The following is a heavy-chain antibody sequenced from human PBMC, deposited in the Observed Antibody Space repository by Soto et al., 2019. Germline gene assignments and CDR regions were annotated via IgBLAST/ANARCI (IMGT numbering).Heavy chain of an antibody. CDR3: ARPHFTMVRGVRTYYFDY. D-gene: IGHD3-10*01. V-gene: IGHV4-39*01. J-gene: IGHJ4*02. CDR2: IYYSGST. CDR1: GGSISSSSYY. Sequence: TSETLSLTCTVSGGSISSSSYYWGWIRQPPGKGLEWIGSIYYSGSTYYNPSLKSRVTISVDTSKNQFSLKLSSVTAADTAVYYCARPHFTMVRGVRTYYFDYWGQGTLVT.